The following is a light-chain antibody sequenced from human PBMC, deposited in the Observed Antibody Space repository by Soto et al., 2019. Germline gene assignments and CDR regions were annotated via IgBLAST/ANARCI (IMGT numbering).Light chain of an antibody. CDR1: SSNIGAGYD. CDR2: GNN. CDR3: QSFDTRLNSVV. J-gene: IGLJ2*01. V-gene: IGLV1-40*01. Sequence: QSVVTQPPSVSGAPGQRVTISCTGSSSNIGAGYDVHWYQQFPGRAPKLLMYGNNNRPSGVPDRFSGSKSGTSASLDITGLQADAEADYYCQSFDTRLNSVVFGGGTKVTVL.